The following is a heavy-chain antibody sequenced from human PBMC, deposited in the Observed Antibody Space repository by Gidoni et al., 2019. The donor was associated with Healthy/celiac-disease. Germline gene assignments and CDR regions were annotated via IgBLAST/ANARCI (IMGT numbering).Heavy chain of an antibody. J-gene: IGHJ2*01. CDR1: GFTFSSYS. D-gene: IGHD3-22*01. V-gene: IGHV3-21*01. CDR3: ARDTHYYDSSGYYWGL. CDR2: ISSSSSYI. Sequence: EVQLVESGGGLVKPGGSLRLSCAASGFTFSSYSMNWVRQAPGKGLGWVSSISSSSSYIYYADSVKGRFTISRDNAKNSLYLQMNSLRAEDTAVYYCARDTHYYDSSGYYWGLWGRGTLVTVSS.